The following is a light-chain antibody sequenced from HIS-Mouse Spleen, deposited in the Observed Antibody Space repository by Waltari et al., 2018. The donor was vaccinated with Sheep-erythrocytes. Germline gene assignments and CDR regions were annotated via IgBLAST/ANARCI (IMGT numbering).Light chain of an antibody. J-gene: IGLJ2*01. Sequence: SYELTQPPSVSVSPGQTASITCSGDKLGDKYACWYQQKPGPSPVLVIYQDSKRPSGMPERFSGSNSGNTATLTSGGTQAMDEADYYCQAWDSSTVVFGGGTKLTVL. CDR1: KLGDKY. CDR3: QAWDSSTVV. V-gene: IGLV3-1*01. CDR2: QDS.